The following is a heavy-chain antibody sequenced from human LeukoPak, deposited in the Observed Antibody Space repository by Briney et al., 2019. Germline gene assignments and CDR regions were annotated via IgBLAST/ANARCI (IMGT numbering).Heavy chain of an antibody. CDR3: ASFRPFSGSYYPPFDH. J-gene: IGHJ4*02. D-gene: IGHD1-26*01. CDR2: ISSSSSTI. V-gene: IGHV3-48*04. Sequence: PGGSLRLSCAASGFTFSSYAMSWVRQAPGKGLEWVSYISSSSSTIYYADSVKGRFTISRDNAKNSLYLQMNSLRAEDTAVYYCASFRPFSGSYYPPFDHWGQGTLVTVSS. CDR1: GFTFSSYA.